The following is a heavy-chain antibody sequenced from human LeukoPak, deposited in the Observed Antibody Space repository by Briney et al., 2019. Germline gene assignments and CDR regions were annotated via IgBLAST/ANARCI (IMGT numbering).Heavy chain of an antibody. V-gene: IGHV3-30*18. J-gene: IGHJ4*02. Sequence: GGSLRLSCAASGFIFSSYDMYWARQAPGKGLEWVAVISNDGNNKQYADSAKGRFTISRDNSKNTLYLQMNSLRADDTAVYHCAKDGLMRFFDYWGQGTLVTVSS. CDR2: ISNDGNNK. CDR3: AKDGLMRFFDY. D-gene: IGHD2-8*01. CDR1: GFIFSSYD.